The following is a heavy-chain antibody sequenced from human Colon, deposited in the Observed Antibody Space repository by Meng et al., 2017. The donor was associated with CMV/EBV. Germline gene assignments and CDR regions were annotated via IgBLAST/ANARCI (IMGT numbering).Heavy chain of an antibody. Sequence: SETLSLTCSVTGVSISSGTYYWSWIRQPPGKGLEWIGYIFDNGKSDHNPSLKSRVTISLDRSKNQFFLKLRSVTAADTAVYYCARDRLGGIDFWGQGTLVTVSS. CDR1: GVSISSGTYY. CDR2: IFDNGKS. D-gene: IGHD3-16*01. V-gene: IGHV4-61*01. CDR3: ARDRLGGIDF. J-gene: IGHJ4*02.